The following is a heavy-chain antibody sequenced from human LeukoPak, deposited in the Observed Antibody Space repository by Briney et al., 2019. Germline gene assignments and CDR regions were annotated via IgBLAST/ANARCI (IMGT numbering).Heavy chain of an antibody. CDR2: ISYDGSNK. Sequence: PGGSLRLSCAASGFTFSSYAMSWVRQAPGKGLEWVAVISYDGSNKYYADSVKGRFTISRDNSKNTLYLQMNGLRAEDTAVYYCARDNREQQLVPPTFDYWGQGTLVTVSP. CDR1: GFTFSSYA. V-gene: IGHV3-30-3*01. D-gene: IGHD6-13*01. CDR3: ARDNREQQLVPPTFDY. J-gene: IGHJ4*02.